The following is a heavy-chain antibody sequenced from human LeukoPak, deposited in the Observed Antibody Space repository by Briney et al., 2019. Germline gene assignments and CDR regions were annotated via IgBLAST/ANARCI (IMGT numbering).Heavy chain of an antibody. CDR2: IKQDGSEK. V-gene: IGHV3-7*05. CDR1: GFTFSIYE. Sequence: GGSLRLSCEASGFTFSIYEMNWVRQAPGKGLEWVANIKQDGSEKYYVDSVKGRFTISRDNAKNSLYLQMNSLRAEDTAVYYCARALVAMVTPQFDYWGQGTLVTVSS. CDR3: ARALVAMVTPQFDY. D-gene: IGHD5-18*01. J-gene: IGHJ4*02.